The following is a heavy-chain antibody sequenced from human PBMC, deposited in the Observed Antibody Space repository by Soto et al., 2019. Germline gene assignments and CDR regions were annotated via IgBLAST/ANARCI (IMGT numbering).Heavy chain of an antibody. Sequence: NPSETLSLTCTVSVGSISSGGYYWSWVLQHPGKGLEWIGYIYYSGSTYYNPSLKSRVTISVDTSKNQFSLKLSSVTAADTAVYYCAREPYSSSWYWFDPWGQGTLVTVSS. CDR1: VGSISSGGYY. J-gene: IGHJ5*02. CDR3: AREPYSSSWYWFDP. CDR2: IYYSGST. V-gene: IGHV4-31*03. D-gene: IGHD6-13*01.